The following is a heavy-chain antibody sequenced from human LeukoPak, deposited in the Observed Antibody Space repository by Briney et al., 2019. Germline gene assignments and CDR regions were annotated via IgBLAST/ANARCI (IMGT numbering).Heavy chain of an antibody. CDR3: ARGSIGYYDSSGYSVLGYYYYYMDV. D-gene: IGHD3-22*01. CDR1: GGTFSSYA. V-gene: IGHV1-69*05. J-gene: IGHJ6*03. CDR2: IIPIFGTA. Sequence: SVKVSCKASGGTFSSYAISWARQAPGQGLEWMGGIIPIFGTANYAQKFQGRVTITTDESTSTAYMELSSLRSEDTAVYYCARGSIGYYDSSGYSVLGYYYYYMDVWGKGTTVTVSS.